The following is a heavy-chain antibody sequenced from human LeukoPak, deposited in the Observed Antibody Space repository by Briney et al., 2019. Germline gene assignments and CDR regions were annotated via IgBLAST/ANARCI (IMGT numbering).Heavy chain of an antibody. J-gene: IGHJ4*02. V-gene: IGHV3-30-3*01. CDR2: ISYDGSNK. D-gene: IGHD1-14*01. CDR1: GFTFSSYA. Sequence: PGRSLRLSCAASGFTFSSYAMHWVRQAPGKGLEWVAVISYDGSNKYYADSVKGRFTISRDNSKNTLYLQMNSLRAEDTAVYYCARDPRGGRMKTYYFDYWGQGTLVTVSS. CDR3: ARDPRGGRMKTYYFDY.